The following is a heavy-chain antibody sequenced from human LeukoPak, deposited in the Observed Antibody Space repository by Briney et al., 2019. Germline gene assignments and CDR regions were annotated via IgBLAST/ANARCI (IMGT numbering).Heavy chain of an antibody. V-gene: IGHV3-30*18. CDR2: ISYDGSNR. D-gene: IGHD5-24*01. CDR3: AQAWRWLQLNY. CDR1: GFTFSAYG. Sequence: GGSLRLSCAASGFTFSAYGMHWVRQAPGKGLEWVAIISYDGSNRYYPDSVKGRFTISRDNSMNTLYLQMNSLRDEDTAVYYCAQAWRWLQLNYWGQGTLVTVSS. J-gene: IGHJ4*02.